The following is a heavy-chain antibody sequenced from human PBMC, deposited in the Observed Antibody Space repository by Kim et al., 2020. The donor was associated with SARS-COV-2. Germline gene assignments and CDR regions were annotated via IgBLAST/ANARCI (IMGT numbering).Heavy chain of an antibody. CDR2: IYYSGST. Sequence: SETLSLTCTVSGGSISSGDYYWSWIRQPPGKGLEWIGYIYYSGSTYYNPSLKSRVTISVDTSKNQFSLKLSSVTAADTAVYYCATLDGYCSGGSCRPFDYWGQGTLAT. V-gene: IGHV4-30-4*01. CDR3: ATLDGYCSGGSCRPFDY. J-gene: IGHJ4*02. CDR1: GGSISSGDYY. D-gene: IGHD2-15*01.